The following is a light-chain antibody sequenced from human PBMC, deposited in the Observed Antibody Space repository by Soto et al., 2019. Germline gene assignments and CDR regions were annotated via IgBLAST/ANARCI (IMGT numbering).Light chain of an antibody. Sequence: QSVLTQPASVSGSPGQSITISCNGSSSDVGAYNYVSWYQQYPGKPPKVIIFEVRKRPSGVSNRFSGSKSGDTASLTISGLQADDEADYYCSSYRSSTTFVFGTGTKLTVL. CDR2: EVR. V-gene: IGLV2-14*01. J-gene: IGLJ1*01. CDR3: SSYRSSTTFV. CDR1: SSDVGAYNY.